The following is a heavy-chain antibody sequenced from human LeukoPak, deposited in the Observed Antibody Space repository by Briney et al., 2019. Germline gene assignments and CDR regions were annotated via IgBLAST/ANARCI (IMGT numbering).Heavy chain of an antibody. CDR3: ATAIAVAGRDY. CDR1: GLTFSSYW. V-gene: IGHV3-74*01. CDR2: INSDGSST. J-gene: IGHJ4*02. Sequence: GGSLRLSYAASGLTFSSYWMHWVRQAPGKGLVWVSRINSDGSSTSYADSVKGRFTISRDNAKNTLYLQMNSLRAEDTAVYYCATAIAVAGRDYWGQGTLVTVSS. D-gene: IGHD6-19*01.